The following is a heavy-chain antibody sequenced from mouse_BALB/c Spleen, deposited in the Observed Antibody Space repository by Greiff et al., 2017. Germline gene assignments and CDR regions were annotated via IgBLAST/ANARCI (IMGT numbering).Heavy chain of an antibody. J-gene: IGHJ2*01. CDR3: ARRRGRDY. V-gene: IGHV1S81*02. CDR2: INPSNGRT. Sequence: VQLQQPGAELVKPGASVKLSCKASGYTFTSYWMHWVKQRPGQGLEWIGEINPSNGRTNYNEKFKSKATLTVDKSSSTAYMQLSSLTSEDSAVYYCARRRGRDYWGQGTTLTVSS. D-gene: IGHD3-3*01. CDR1: GYTFTSYW.